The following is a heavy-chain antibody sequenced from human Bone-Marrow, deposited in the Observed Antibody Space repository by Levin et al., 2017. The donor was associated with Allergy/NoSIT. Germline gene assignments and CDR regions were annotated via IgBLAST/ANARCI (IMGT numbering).Heavy chain of an antibody. CDR3: AKLIVATITPLVGLDY. Sequence: GESLKISCAASGFTFSSYAMSWVRQAPGKGLEWVSAISGSGGSTYYADSVKGRFTISRDNSKNTLYLQMNSLRAEDTAVYYCAKLIVATITPLVGLDYWGQGTLVTVSS. CDR1: GFTFSSYA. V-gene: IGHV3-23*01. CDR2: ISGSGGST. J-gene: IGHJ4*02. D-gene: IGHD5-12*01.